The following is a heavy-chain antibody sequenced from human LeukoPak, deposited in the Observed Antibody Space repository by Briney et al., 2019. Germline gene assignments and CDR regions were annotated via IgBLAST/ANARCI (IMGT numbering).Heavy chain of an antibody. CDR3: AKGRRFGSGWTYYFDN. CDR2: ISSSSSYI. CDR1: GFTFSSYS. J-gene: IGHJ4*02. V-gene: IGHV3-21*04. Sequence: PGGSLRLSCAASGFTFSSYSMNWVRQAPGKGLEWVSSISSSSSYIYYADSVKGRFTISRDNSKNTLYLQMNSLRAEDTAVYYCAKGRRFGSGWTYYFDNWGQGTLVTVSS. D-gene: IGHD6-19*01.